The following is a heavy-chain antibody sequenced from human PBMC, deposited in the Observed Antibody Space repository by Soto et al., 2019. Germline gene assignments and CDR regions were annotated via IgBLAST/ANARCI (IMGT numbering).Heavy chain of an antibody. CDR2: ISYDGSNK. Sequence: QVQLVESGGGVVQPGRSLRLSCAASGFTFSSYAMHWVRQAPCKGLEWVAVISYDGSNKYYADSVKGRFTISRDNSKNTLYLQMNSLRAEDTAVYYCARTTPPTIWYFDLWGRGTLVTVSS. CDR1: GFTFSSYA. V-gene: IGHV3-30-3*01. CDR3: ARTTPPTIWYFDL. J-gene: IGHJ2*01. D-gene: IGHD1-1*01.